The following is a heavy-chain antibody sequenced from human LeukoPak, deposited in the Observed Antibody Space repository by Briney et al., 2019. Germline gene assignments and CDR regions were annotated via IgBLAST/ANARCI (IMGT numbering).Heavy chain of an antibody. D-gene: IGHD3-22*01. J-gene: IGHJ4*02. CDR2: IYHSEST. Sequence: SETLSLTCAVSGGSISSSNWWTWVRQPPGKGLEWIGEIYHSESTNYNTSLKSRVTMSVDKSKNQFSLELSSVTAADTAVYYCATYYESSGYRLDYWGQGTLVTVSS. CDR1: GGSISSSNW. V-gene: IGHV4-4*02. CDR3: ATYYESSGYRLDY.